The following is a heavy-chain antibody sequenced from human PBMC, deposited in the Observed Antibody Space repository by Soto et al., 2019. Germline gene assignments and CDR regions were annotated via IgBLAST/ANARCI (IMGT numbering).Heavy chain of an antibody. CDR2: IGPYEGVT. D-gene: IGHD2-15*01. Sequence: LEQSGAEVKKPGASVGVSCKASGYSFNDYGMSWVRQAPGQGIEWMGWIGPYEGVTNHEQTFQGRVTMTVETSKTTADMELRSLRSDDTAIYYCARCYCSVGSCYTCWHFDLWGPGTLVTVTA. CDR3: ARCYCSVGSCYTCWHFDL. J-gene: IGHJ2*01. V-gene: IGHV1-18*01. CDR1: GYSFNDYG.